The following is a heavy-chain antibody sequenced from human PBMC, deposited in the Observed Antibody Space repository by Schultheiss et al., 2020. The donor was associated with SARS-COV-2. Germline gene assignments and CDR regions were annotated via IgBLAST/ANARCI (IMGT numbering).Heavy chain of an antibody. CDR3: ARRVPSTYGMDV. CDR2: INHSGST. CDR1: GGSFSGYY. J-gene: IGHJ6*02. D-gene: IGHD1-26*01. V-gene: IGHV4-34*01. Sequence: SETLSLTCAVYGGSFSGYYWSWIRQPPGKGLEWIGEINHSGSTNYNPSLRSRAVASVDTSENQISLRLSSVTAADTAVYYCARRVPSTYGMDVWGQGTTVTVSS.